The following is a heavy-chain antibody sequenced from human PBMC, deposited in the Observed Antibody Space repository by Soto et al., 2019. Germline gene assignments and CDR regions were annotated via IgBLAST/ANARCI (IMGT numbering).Heavy chain of an antibody. CDR1: GYSFTSYW. V-gene: IGHV5-51*01. Sequence: GESLKISCKGSGYSFTSYWIGWVRQMPGKGLEWMGIIYPGDSDTRYSPSFQGQVTISADKSISTAYLQWSSLKASDTAMYYCARQGCSRTSCYPLLENWFDPWGQGTLVTVSS. J-gene: IGHJ5*02. CDR3: ARQGCSRTSCYPLLENWFDP. D-gene: IGHD2-2*01. CDR2: IYPGDSDT.